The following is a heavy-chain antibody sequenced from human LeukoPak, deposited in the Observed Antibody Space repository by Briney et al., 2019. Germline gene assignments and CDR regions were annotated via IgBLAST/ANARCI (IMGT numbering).Heavy chain of an antibody. Sequence: ASVKVSCKASGYTFTGYYIHWVRQAPGQGLEWMGWINPYSGDTAYAQKFQGRVTMTRDTSINTAYMELNRLKFDDTAVYYCARGKNYDFWSGYYTDDAFDIWGQGTMVTVSS. V-gene: IGHV1-2*02. CDR3: ARGKNYDFWSGYYTDDAFDI. D-gene: IGHD3-3*01. CDR1: GYTFTGYY. CDR2: INPYSGDT. J-gene: IGHJ3*02.